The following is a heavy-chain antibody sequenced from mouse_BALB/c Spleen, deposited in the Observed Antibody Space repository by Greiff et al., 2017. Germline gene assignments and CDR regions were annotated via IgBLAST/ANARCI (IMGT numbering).Heavy chain of an antibody. CDR3: AREDYGNYRYFDV. CDR1: GYTFTSYW. J-gene: IGHJ1*01. D-gene: IGHD2-1*01. V-gene: IGHV1-87*01. CDR2: IYPGDGDT. Sequence: QVQLQQSGAELARPGASVKLSCKASGYTFTSYWMQWVKQRPGQGLEWIGAIYPGDGDTRYTQKFKGKATLTADKSSSTAYMQLSSLASEDSAVYYCAREDYGNYRYFDVWGAGTTVTVSS.